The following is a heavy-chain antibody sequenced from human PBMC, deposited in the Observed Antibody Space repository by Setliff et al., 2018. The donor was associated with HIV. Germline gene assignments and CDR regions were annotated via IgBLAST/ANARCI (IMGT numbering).Heavy chain of an antibody. CDR1: GGTFSSYG. Sequence: GPSVKVSCKTSGGTFSSYGISWVRQAPGQGLEWMGGIIPMFGTGFYAQKFQGRVTITTDESRSTAYMELSSLSSEDTAVFYCARVGHSSSYHYYGMDVWGQGTTVTVSS. CDR2: IIPMFGTG. J-gene: IGHJ6*02. CDR3: ARVGHSSSYHYYGMDV. D-gene: IGHD6-13*01. V-gene: IGHV1-69*05.